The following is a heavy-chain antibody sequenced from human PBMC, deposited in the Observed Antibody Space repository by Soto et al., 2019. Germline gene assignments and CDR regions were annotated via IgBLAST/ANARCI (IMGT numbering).Heavy chain of an antibody. CDR1: GGTFTSYT. CDR2: LIPILGIA. CDR3: AGAGVDIVVVVAARVDAFDV. J-gene: IGHJ3*01. V-gene: IGHV1-69*02. D-gene: IGHD2-15*01. Sequence: QVQLVQSGAEVKKPGSSVKVSCKASGGTFTSYTISWVRQAPGQGLEWMGRLIPILGIANYAQKFQGRVTITADKSTRPSDIERSSLRSEDTAVYYCAGAGVDIVVVVAARVDAFDVWGQGTTGTVSS.